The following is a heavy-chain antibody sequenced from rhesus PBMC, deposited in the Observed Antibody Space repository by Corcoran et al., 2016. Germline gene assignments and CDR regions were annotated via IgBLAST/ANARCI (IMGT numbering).Heavy chain of an antibody. CDR1: GGSISSSNW. V-gene: IGHV4S7*01. J-gene: IGHJ6*01. CDR2: IYGGSGST. CDR3: ARLDGNWSDS. Sequence: QVQLQESGPGLVKPSETLSLTCAVSGGSISSSNWWSWIRQSPGKGLVWIGYIYGGSGSTSYNPSLKRRVAISTDTSKNQCSLKLSCVTAADTAVYYCARLDGNWSDSWGQGVVVTVSS. D-gene: IGHD4-35*01.